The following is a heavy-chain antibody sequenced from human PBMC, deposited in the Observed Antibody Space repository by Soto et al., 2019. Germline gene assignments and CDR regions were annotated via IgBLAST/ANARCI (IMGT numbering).Heavy chain of an antibody. CDR3: ARRAEIIGWNGFGADKYYFDF. Sequence: QVQLVQSGAEVRKPGASVKVSCEASGYTFTSYDIYWVRQATGQGLEWMGWMNPNTGNSGYAQKFQGRVTMTSDTSINTAHMELSSLRSEDTAVYYCARRAEIIGWNGFGADKYYFDFWGQGTLVTVSS. J-gene: IGHJ4*02. CDR2: MNPNTGNS. CDR1: GYTFTSYD. V-gene: IGHV1-8*01. D-gene: IGHD1-1*01.